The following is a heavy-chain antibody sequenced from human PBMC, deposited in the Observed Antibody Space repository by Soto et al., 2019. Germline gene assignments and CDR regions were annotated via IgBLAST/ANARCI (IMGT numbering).Heavy chain of an antibody. Sequence: GSLRLSCAASGFTFSSYAMSWVRQAPGKGLEWVSAISGSGGSTYYADSVKGRFTISRDNSKNTPYLQMNSLRAEDTAVYYCASYPLYGDFDYWGQGTLVTVSS. CDR3: ASYPLYGDFDY. J-gene: IGHJ4*02. CDR2: ISGSGGST. V-gene: IGHV3-23*01. D-gene: IGHD4-17*01. CDR1: GFTFSSYA.